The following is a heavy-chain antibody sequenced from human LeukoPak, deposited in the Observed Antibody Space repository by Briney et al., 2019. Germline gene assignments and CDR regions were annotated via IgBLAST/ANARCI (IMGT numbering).Heavy chain of an antibody. CDR3: ARYEMDV. CDR2: INQDGTEK. Sequence: GRSLRLSCAASGFTFNTYWMMWVRQAPGKGLEWVANINQDGTEKYCVDSVRGRFTISRDNAENSLYLQINSLRAEDTAVYYCARYEMDVWGQGTTVTVSS. J-gene: IGHJ6*02. CDR1: GFTFNTYW. V-gene: IGHV3-7*01. D-gene: IGHD3-3*01.